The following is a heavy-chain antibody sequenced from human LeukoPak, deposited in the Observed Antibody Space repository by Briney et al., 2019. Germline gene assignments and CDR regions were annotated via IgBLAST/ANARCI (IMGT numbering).Heavy chain of an antibody. V-gene: IGHV4-34*01. CDR2: INHSGST. Sequence: SETLSLSSAVYGGSFSGYYWSWIRQPPGKGLEWIGEINHSGSTNYNPSLKSRVTISVDTSKNQVSLKLSSETAADTAVYYCARIHSNDYARIYWGRGTQVSVSS. CDR1: GGSFSGYY. D-gene: IGHD4-17*01. J-gene: IGHJ4*02. CDR3: ARIHSNDYARIY.